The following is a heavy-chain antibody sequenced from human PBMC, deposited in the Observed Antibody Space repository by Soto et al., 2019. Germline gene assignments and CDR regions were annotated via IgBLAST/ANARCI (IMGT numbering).Heavy chain of an antibody. CDR2: IYWDDDK. J-gene: IGHJ4*02. CDR1: GFSLTTSRVG. V-gene: IGHV2-5*02. Sequence: QITLKESGPTMVKPTQTLTLTCTFSGFSLTTSRVGVGWIRQPPGKALEWLALIYWDDDKRYSPSLRSRLTITTDTSKNQVVLTMTNMDPVDTATYYCSHMFGTVSHLAYWGQGTLVTVSS. D-gene: IGHD3-10*02. CDR3: SHMFGTVSHLAY.